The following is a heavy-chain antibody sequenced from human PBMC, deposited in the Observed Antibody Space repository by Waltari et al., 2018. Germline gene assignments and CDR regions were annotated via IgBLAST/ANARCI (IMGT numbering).Heavy chain of an antibody. CDR1: GYTFTSYG. J-gene: IGHJ6*02. D-gene: IGHD5-18*01. Sequence: QVQLVQSGAEVKKPGASVKVSCKASGYTFTSYGISLVRQAPGQGLEWMGWISAYNGNTNYAQKLQGRVTMTTDTSTSTAYMELRSLRSDDTAVYYCASIIYSYGGYYYYGMDVWGQGTTVTVSS. V-gene: IGHV1-18*01. CDR3: ASIIYSYGGYYYYGMDV. CDR2: ISAYNGNT.